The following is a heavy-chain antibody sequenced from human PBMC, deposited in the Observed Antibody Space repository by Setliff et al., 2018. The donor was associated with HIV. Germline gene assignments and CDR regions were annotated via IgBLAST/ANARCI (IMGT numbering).Heavy chain of an antibody. CDR1: GYTFTSYA. CDR3: ARDSGQSWNYTRYAFDI. J-gene: IGHJ3*02. V-gene: IGHV1-3*01. D-gene: IGHD1-7*01. Sequence: ASVKVSCKASGYTFTSYAMHWVRQAPGQRLEWMGWINAGNGNTNYAQKFQGRVTITTDESTSTAYMELSSLRSEDTAVYYCARDSGQSWNYTRYAFDIWGQGTMVTVSS. CDR2: INAGNGNT.